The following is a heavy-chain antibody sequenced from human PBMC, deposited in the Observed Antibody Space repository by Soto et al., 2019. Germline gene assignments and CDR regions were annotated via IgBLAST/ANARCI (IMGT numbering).Heavy chain of an antibody. CDR2: IVPSLDTT. J-gene: IGHJ6*02. CDR3: ARWPQPRYTAVPYAVDV. V-gene: IGHV1-69*11. Sequence: QVHLVQSGTEVKKPGSSVKVSCKASGGTFSSSGFSWVRQAPGQGLEWMGMIVPSLDTTNYAQKFQARVTTTASEVKSTAYMELRSLRSEDTAVYYCARWPQPRYTAVPYAVDVVGQGTRVIVSS. CDR1: GGTFSSSG. D-gene: IGHD2-2*02.